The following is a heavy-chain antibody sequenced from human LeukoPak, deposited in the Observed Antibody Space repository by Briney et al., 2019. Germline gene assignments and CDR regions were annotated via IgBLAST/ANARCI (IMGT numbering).Heavy chain of an antibody. CDR3: ARDLVGATKD. J-gene: IGHJ4*02. Sequence: GGSLRLSCAASGLTFSSYWMSWVRQAPGKGLEWVANIKQDGSEKYYVDSVKGRFTISRDNAKNSLYLQMNSLRAEDTAVYYCARDLVGATKDWGQGTLVTVSS. CDR2: IKQDGSEK. V-gene: IGHV3-7*01. CDR1: GLTFSSYW. D-gene: IGHD1-26*01.